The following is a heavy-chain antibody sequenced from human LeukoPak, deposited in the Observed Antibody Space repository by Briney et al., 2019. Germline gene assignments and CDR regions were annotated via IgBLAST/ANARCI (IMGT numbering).Heavy chain of an antibody. J-gene: IGHJ3*02. CDR2: ISSSSSYI. D-gene: IGHD3-9*01. V-gene: IGHV3-21*04. CDR1: GFTFSSYS. Sequence: PGGSLRLSCAASGFTFSSYSMNWVRQAPGKGLEWVSSISSSSSYIYYADSVKGRFTISRDNAKNSLYLQMNSLRAEDTALYYCAKEGYYDILTGYYTEHAFDIWGQGTMVTVSS. CDR3: AKEGYYDILTGYYTEHAFDI.